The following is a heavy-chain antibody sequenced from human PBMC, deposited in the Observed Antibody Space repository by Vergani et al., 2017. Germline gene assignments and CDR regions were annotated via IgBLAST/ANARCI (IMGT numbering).Heavy chain of an antibody. CDR3: AKDIHYYDSSGILDY. Sequence: EVQLVESGGGLVQPGRSLRLSCAASGFTFDDYAMHWVRQAPGKGLEWVSGISWNSGSIGYADSVKGRFTISRGNAKNSLYLQMNSLRAEDMALYYCAKDIHYYDSSGILDYWGQGTLVSV. CDR2: ISWNSGSI. D-gene: IGHD3-22*01. J-gene: IGHJ4*02. CDR1: GFTFDDYA. V-gene: IGHV3-9*03.